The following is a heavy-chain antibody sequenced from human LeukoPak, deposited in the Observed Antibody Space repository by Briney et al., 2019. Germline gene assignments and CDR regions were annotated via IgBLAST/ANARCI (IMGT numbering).Heavy chain of an antibody. CDR2: IYHRGST. D-gene: IGHD4-23*01. J-gene: IGHJ4*02. Sequence: PSETLSLTCTVSGYSISSGYYWGWIRQPPGKGLEGIGSIYHRGSTYYNPSLKSRVTISVDTSKNQFSLKLSSVTAADTAVYYCARVSTVVTRRFDYWGQGTLVTVSS. CDR1: GYSISSGYY. CDR3: ARVSTVVTRRFDY. V-gene: IGHV4-38-2*02.